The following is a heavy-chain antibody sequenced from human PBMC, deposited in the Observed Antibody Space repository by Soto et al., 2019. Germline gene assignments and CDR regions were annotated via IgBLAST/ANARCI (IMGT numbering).Heavy chain of an antibody. CDR2: ISSSGSTI. V-gene: IGHV3-11*01. Sequence: QVQLVESGGGLVKPGGSLRLSCAASGFAFSDYYMSWIRQAPGKGLEWVSYISSSGSTIYYADSVKGRFTISRDNAKNSLYLQVNSLRAEDTAVYYCARDRTNYDFWSGYYSFLVGGMDVWGQGTTVTVSS. CDR3: ARDRTNYDFWSGYYSFLVGGMDV. D-gene: IGHD3-3*01. CDR1: GFAFSDYY. J-gene: IGHJ6*02.